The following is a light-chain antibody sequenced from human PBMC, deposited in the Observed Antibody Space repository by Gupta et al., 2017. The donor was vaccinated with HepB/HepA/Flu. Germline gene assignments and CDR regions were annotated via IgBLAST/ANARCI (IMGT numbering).Light chain of an antibody. V-gene: IGLV3-1*01. Sequence: SYELTQPPSVSVSPGQTASITCSGDKLGDKYACWYQQKPGQSPVLVIYQDSKRPSGIPELFSGSNSGTTATLTISGTQAMDEAYYYCQAWDSSNVVFGGGTKLTVL. CDR2: QDS. CDR1: KLGDKY. J-gene: IGLJ2*01. CDR3: QAWDSSNVV.